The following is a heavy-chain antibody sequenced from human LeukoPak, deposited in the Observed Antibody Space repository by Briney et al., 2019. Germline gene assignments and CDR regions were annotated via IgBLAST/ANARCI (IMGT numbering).Heavy chain of an antibody. V-gene: IGHV4-34*01. CDR2: IKHRGRS. Sequence: SETLSLTCAVYGGSFSGYYWSWIRQPPGKGLEWIGSIKHRGRSYYNPSLKSRVTISEDTSKNQFSLQLSSVTAADTAVYYCARVVGATSIDYWGQGIPVTVSS. D-gene: IGHD2-15*01. CDR1: GGSFSGYY. CDR3: ARVVGATSIDY. J-gene: IGHJ4*02.